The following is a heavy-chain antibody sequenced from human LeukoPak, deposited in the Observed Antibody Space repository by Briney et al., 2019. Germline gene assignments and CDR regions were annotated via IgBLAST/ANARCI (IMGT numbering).Heavy chain of an antibody. CDR1: GFSFSDYD. Sequence: GGSLRLSCAASGFSFSDYDMVWVRQATGKGLEWVSTIGTAGQTYYPGSVKGRFTISREIAKNSLYLQMNSLRAGDTALYFCVRGVPYFRDNYMDVWGKGTPVTVSS. D-gene: IGHD2/OR15-2a*01. V-gene: IGHV3-13*01. CDR2: IGTAGQT. J-gene: IGHJ6*03. CDR3: VRGVPYFRDNYMDV.